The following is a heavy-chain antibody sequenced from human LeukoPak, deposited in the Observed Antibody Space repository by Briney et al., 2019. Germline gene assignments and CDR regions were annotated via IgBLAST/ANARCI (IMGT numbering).Heavy chain of an antibody. D-gene: IGHD3-10*01. CDR2: IYPGDSDT. Sequence: GESLKISCKGSGYSFTSYWIGWVRQMPGKGLGWVGIIYPGDSDTRYSPSFQGQVTISADKSISTAYLQWSSLKASDTAMYYCARRLYGSGSHQYGMDVWGQGTTVTVSS. CDR1: GYSFTSYW. CDR3: ARRLYGSGSHQYGMDV. V-gene: IGHV5-51*01. J-gene: IGHJ6*02.